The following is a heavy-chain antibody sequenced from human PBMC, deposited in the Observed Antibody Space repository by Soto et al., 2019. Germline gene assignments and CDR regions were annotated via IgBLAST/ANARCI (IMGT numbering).Heavy chain of an antibody. V-gene: IGHV1-2*04. CDR1: GYTFTGYY. J-gene: IGHJ4*02. D-gene: IGHD5-12*01. CDR2: INPNSGGT. Sequence: SLKVSCKASGYTFTGYYMHWVRQAPGQGLEWMGWINPNSGGTNYAQKFQGWVTMTRDTSISTAYMELSRLRSDDTAVYYCARGPRYSGYEFDYWGQGTLVTVSS. CDR3: ARGPRYSGYEFDY.